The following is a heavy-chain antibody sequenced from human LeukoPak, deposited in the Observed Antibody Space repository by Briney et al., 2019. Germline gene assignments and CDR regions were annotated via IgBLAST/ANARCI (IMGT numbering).Heavy chain of an antibody. Sequence: SETLSLTCTVSGGSISGYYWSWIRQPPGKGLEWIGEINHSGSTNYNPSLKSRVAISVDTSKNQFSLKLSSVTAADTAVYYCARVVDCSSSSCYAPGFDYWGQGTLVTVSS. D-gene: IGHD2-2*01. V-gene: IGHV4-34*01. CDR1: GGSISGYY. CDR3: ARVVDCSSSSCYAPGFDY. J-gene: IGHJ4*02. CDR2: INHSGST.